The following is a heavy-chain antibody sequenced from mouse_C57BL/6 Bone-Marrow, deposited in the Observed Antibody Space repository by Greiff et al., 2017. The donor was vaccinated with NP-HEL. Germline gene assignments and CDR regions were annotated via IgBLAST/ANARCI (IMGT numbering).Heavy chain of an antibody. CDR2: INPNNGGT. CDR3: AKKGYSNLFAY. J-gene: IGHJ3*01. V-gene: IGHV1-22*01. Sequence: VQLQQSGPELVKPGASVKMSCKASGYTFTDYNMHWVKQSHGKSLEWIGYINPNNGGTSYNQKFKGKATLTVNKSSSTAYMELRSLTSEDSAVYYCAKKGYSNLFAYWGQGTLVTVSA. CDR1: GYTFTDYN. D-gene: IGHD2-5*01.